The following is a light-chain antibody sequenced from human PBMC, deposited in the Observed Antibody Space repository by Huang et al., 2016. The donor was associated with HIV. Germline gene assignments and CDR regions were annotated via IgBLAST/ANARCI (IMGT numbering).Light chain of an antibody. CDR2: GAS. Sequence: DIQITQSPSSLSASVGDRVIITCRASQNINRYLNWYQQQPGKAPKLLLSGASKLQSGVPSSFSGSGSGTHFTLAISSLQPEDSATYYCQQSAVTPRTFGQGTKLEI. V-gene: IGKV1-39*01. CDR3: QQSAVTPRT. J-gene: IGKJ2*01. CDR1: QNINRY.